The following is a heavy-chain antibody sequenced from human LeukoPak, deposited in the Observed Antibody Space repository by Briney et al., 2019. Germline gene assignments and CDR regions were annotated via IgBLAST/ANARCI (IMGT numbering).Heavy chain of an antibody. CDR3: ASQITMDTFDY. CDR2: IKQDGSEK. J-gene: IGHJ4*02. Sequence: GGSLRLSCAASGFTFRSYWMSWVRQAPGKGLEWVANIKQDGSEKYYVDSVKGRFTISRDNAKNSLYLQMNSLRAEDTAVYYCASQITMDTFDYWGQGPWSPSPQ. V-gene: IGHV3-7*01. D-gene: IGHD3-10*01. CDR1: GFTFRSYW.